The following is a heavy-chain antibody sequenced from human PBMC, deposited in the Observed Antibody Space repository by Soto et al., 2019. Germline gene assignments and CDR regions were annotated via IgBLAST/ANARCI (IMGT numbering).Heavy chain of an antibody. V-gene: IGHV3-49*03. D-gene: IGHD1-26*01. CDR3: TRSGSYYAEYFQH. J-gene: IGHJ1*01. CDR1: GFTFGDYA. Sequence: GGFLRLSCTASGFTFGDYAMSWFRQAPGKGLEWVGFIRSKAYGGTTEYAASVKGRFIISRDDSKSIAYLQMNSLKTEDTAVYYCTRSGSYYAEYFQHWGQGTLVTVS. CDR2: IRSKAYGGTT.